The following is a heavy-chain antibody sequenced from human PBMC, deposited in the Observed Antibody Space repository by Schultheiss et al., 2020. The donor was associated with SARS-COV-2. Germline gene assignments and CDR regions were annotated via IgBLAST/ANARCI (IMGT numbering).Heavy chain of an antibody. D-gene: IGHD3-22*01. V-gene: IGHV4-61*02. CDR3: ARAHYYDSSGYYTNWFDP. Sequence: SETLSLTCTVSGGSISSGSYYWSWIRQPAGKGLEWIGRIYTSGSTNYNPSLKSRVTMSVDTSKNQFSLKLSSVTAADTAVYYCARAHYYDSSGYYTNWFDPWGQGTLVTVSS. CDR1: GGSISSGSYY. J-gene: IGHJ5*02. CDR2: IYTSGST.